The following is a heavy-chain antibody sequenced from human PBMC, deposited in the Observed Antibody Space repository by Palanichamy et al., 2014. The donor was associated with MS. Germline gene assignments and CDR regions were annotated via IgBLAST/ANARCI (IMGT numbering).Heavy chain of an antibody. Sequence: QVQLVESGGGVIQPGRSLRLSCVGSGFTFSRTGMHWVRQAPGKGLEWVAVISYDGSNKYSADSLKGRFTISRDNSKNTLYLQMNSLRAEDTAVYYCAKEDIVVLPAAIGIDFWGQGTQVTVSP. CDR2: ISYDGSNK. CDR1: GFTFSRTG. J-gene: IGHJ4*02. D-gene: IGHD2-2*02. CDR3: AKEDIVVLPAAIGIDF. V-gene: IGHV3-30*18.